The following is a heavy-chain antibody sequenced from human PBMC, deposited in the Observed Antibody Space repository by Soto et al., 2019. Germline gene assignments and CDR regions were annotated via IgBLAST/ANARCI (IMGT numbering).Heavy chain of an antibody. CDR1: GGTFSSYA. CDR2: IIPIFGTA. Sequence: SVKVPCKASGGTFSSYAISWVRQAPGQGLEWMGGIIPIFGTANYAQKFQGRVTITADESTSTAYMELSSLRSEDTAVYYCASWDYYDSSGYYYYWGQGTLVTVSS. J-gene: IGHJ4*02. V-gene: IGHV1-69*13. CDR3: ASWDYYDSSGYYYY. D-gene: IGHD3-22*01.